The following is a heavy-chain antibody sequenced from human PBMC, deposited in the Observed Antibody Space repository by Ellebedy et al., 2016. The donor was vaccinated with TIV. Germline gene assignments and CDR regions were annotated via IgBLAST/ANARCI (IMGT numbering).Heavy chain of an antibody. CDR1: EFTFSTYN. CDR3: AREHYGSSYHVMDV. D-gene: IGHD6-6*01. Sequence: GGSLRLSCEAYEFTFSTYNMHWVRQAPGKGLEWVAVIWYDGSNKYYVDSVKGRFTISRDKSKNTLYLQMNSLRAEDTAVYYCAREHYGSSYHVMDVWGQGTTVTVSS. J-gene: IGHJ6*02. CDR2: IWYDGSNK. V-gene: IGHV3-33*08.